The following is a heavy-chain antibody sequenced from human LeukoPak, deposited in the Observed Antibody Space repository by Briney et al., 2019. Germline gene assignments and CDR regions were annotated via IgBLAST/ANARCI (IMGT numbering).Heavy chain of an antibody. CDR2: IKGDGSSI. CDR3: VRGTIAAAGIDY. CDR1: GFAFSSCS. J-gene: IGHJ4*02. Sequence: GGSLRLSCAASGFAFSSCSMHWVRQAPGKGLVWVSRIKGDGSSISYADSVKGRFTIFRDNAKNTLSLQMDSLRAGDTAVYYCVRGTIAAAGIDYWGQGTLVTVSS. V-gene: IGHV3-74*01. D-gene: IGHD6-13*01.